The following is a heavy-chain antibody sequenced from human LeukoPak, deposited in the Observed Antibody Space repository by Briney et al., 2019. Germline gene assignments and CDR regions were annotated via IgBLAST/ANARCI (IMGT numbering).Heavy chain of an antibody. V-gene: IGHV3-30-3*01. CDR1: GFTFSSYA. CDR2: ISYDGSNK. Sequence: GGSLRLSCAASGFTFSSYAMHWVRQAPGKGLEWVAVISYDGSNKYYADSVKGRFTISRDNSKNTLYLQMNSLRAEDTAVYYCARAPHYYYGSGSNYYYYGMAVWGQGTTVTVSS. J-gene: IGHJ6*02. CDR3: ARAPHYYYGSGSNYYYYGMAV. D-gene: IGHD3-10*01.